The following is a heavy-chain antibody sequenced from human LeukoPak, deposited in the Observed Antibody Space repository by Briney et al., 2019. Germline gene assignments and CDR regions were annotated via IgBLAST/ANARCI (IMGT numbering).Heavy chain of an antibody. CDR1: GGTFSSYA. J-gene: IGHJ4*02. CDR2: IIPIFGTA. V-gene: IGHV1-69*13. CDR3: ARVPRESEPRDDY. Sequence: SVTVSFKASGGTFSSYAISWVRQAPGQGLEWMGGIIPIFGTANYAQKFQGRVTITADESTSTAYMELSSLRSEDTAVYYCARVPRESEPRDDYWGQGTLVTVSS. D-gene: IGHD1-14*01.